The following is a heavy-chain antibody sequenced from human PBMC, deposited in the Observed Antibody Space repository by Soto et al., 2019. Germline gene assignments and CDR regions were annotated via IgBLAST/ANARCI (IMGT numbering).Heavy chain of an antibody. J-gene: IGHJ4*02. D-gene: IGHD6-13*01. CDR1: GFTFSNYA. CDR3: AKGGLRTGSWYERY. CDR2: ISGSGDST. V-gene: IGHV3-23*01. Sequence: EVQLLESGGALVQPGGSLRLSCAASGFTFSNYAMSWVRQAPGKGLEWVSSISGSGDSTHNADSVKGRFTISRDNPKNTLDLQLNSLTGDDTAVYYCAKGGLRTGSWYERYWGQGTLVTVSS.